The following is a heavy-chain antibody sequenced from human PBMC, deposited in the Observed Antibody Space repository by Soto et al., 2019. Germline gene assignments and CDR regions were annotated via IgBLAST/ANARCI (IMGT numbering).Heavy chain of an antibody. V-gene: IGHV1-2*02. D-gene: IGHD5-12*01. CDR3: GRGRSGQIVVFY. Sequence: ASVKVSCKASGYTFTGHYIHWVRQAPEQGPEWMGEIGPESGATRYAQKFQGRVTMTRDMSITTVYMELNNLGPDDTAVYYCGRGRSGQIVVFYWGQGTPVTVSS. CDR2: IGPESGAT. CDR1: GYTFTGHY. J-gene: IGHJ4*02.